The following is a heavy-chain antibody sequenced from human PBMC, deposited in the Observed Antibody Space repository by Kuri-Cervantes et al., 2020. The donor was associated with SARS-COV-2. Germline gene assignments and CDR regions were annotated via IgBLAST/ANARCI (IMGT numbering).Heavy chain of an antibody. V-gene: IGHV3-21*01. J-gene: IGHJ3*02. CDR2: ISSSSSYI. CDR3: ANIIVVVPAAISEGAFDI. D-gene: IGHD2-2*01. CDR1: GFTFSSYS. Sequence: GGSLRLSCAASGFTFSSYSMNWVRQAPGKGLEWVSSISSSSSYIYYADSVKGRFTISRDNAKNSLYLQMNSRRAEDTAVYYCANIIVVVPAAISEGAFDIWGKATMVTVSS.